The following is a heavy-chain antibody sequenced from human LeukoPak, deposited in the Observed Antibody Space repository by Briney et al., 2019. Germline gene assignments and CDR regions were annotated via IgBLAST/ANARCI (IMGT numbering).Heavy chain of an antibody. CDR1: GFTFSSYS. D-gene: IGHD2-2*01. Sequence: PAGSLRLSCAASGFTFSSYSMNWVRQAPGKGLEWVSSISSSSSYIYYADSVKGRFTISRDNAKNSLYLQMNSLRAEDTAVYYCARVWSGCSSTSCYSGYWGQGTLVTVSS. CDR2: ISSSSSYI. CDR3: ARVWSGCSSTSCYSGY. J-gene: IGHJ4*02. V-gene: IGHV3-21*01.